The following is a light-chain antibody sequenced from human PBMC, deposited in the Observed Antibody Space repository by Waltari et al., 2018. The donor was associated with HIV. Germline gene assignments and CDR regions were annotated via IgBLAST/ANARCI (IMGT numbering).Light chain of an antibody. CDR2: GNT. CDR3: QSYDNSLSGHWG. V-gene: IGLV1-40*01. Sequence: QSVLPLPPSLSGSPAQRVTISCTGSSSNIGAGYDVHWYQQLPGTAPKLLIYGNTNRPSGVPDRFSASKSGTSASLAITVLQAEDEDTYYCQSYDNSLSGHWGFGGGTKLTVL. J-gene: IGLJ3*02. CDR1: SSNIGAGYD.